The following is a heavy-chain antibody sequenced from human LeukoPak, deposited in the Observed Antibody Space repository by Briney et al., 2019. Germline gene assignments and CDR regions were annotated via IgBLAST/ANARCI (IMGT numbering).Heavy chain of an antibody. J-gene: IGHJ4*02. CDR2: IYSSVTT. CDR1: GFTVTSNY. V-gene: IGHV3-53*01. CDR3: TREVKKAIAAAGSRDY. Sequence: SGGSLRLSCAASGFTVTSNYMSWVRQAPGKGLEWVSIIYSSVTTDYANTVKDRFTISRDNSKNTLYLQMNSLRAKDTAVYYCTREVKKAIAAAGSRDYWGQGTLVTVSS. D-gene: IGHD6-13*01.